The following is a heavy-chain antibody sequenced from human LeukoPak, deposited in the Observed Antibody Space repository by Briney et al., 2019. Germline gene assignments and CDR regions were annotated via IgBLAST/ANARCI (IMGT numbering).Heavy chain of an antibody. CDR1: GGSISSYY. J-gene: IGHJ4*02. D-gene: IGHD1-26*01. CDR3: AGGTYYYFDY. V-gene: IGHV4-59*01. CDR2: VYYSGSA. Sequence: KSSETLSLTCTVSGGSISSYYWSWIRQPPGKGVEWIGYVYYSGSAHYNPSLKSRVTISVDTSKNQFSLKVSSVTAADTAIYYCAGGTYYYFDYWGQGTLVTVSS.